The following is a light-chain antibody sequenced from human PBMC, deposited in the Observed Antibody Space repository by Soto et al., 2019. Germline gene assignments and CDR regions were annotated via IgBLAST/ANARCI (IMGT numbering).Light chain of an antibody. J-gene: IGKJ3*01. CDR2: DAS. CDR1: QSVNNF. CDR3: QQRGSWPAT. V-gene: IGKV3-11*01. Sequence: EMLLTQSPAIVSFXXVXXXXXXXRASQSVNNFFAWYQQKPGQAPRLLIYDASYRAPGIPARFSGSGSGTDFTLTISSLEAEDSAVYYCQQRGSWPATFGPGTKVDIK.